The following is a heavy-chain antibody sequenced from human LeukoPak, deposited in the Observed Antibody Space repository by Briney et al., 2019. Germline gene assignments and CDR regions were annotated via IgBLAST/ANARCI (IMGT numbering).Heavy chain of an antibody. D-gene: IGHD2-15*01. CDR2: ISSSSDYT. V-gene: IGHV3-11*03. CDR1: GFTFSDYY. CDR3: AKGTYCSGNNCYYFDY. Sequence: GGSLRLSCAASGFTFSDYYMTWIRQAPGKGLECVSYISSSSDYTNYPDSVKGRFTISRDNAKNSLYLQMNSLRAEDTAVYYCAKGTYCSGNNCYYFDYWGQGTLVTVSS. J-gene: IGHJ4*02.